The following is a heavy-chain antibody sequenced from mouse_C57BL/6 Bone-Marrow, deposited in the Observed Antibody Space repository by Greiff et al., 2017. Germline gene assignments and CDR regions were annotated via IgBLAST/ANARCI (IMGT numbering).Heavy chain of an antibody. CDR2: ILPGSGST. Sequence: VQLQQSGAELMKPGASVKLSCKATGYTFTGYWIEWVKQRPGHGLEWIGEILPGSGSTNYNEKFKGKATFTADTSSNTAYMQLSSLTTEDSAIYYCARGFITTVGSVPAWFAYWGQGTLVTVSA. CDR1: GYTFTGYW. J-gene: IGHJ3*01. V-gene: IGHV1-9*01. CDR3: ARGFITTVGSVPAWFAY. D-gene: IGHD1-1*01.